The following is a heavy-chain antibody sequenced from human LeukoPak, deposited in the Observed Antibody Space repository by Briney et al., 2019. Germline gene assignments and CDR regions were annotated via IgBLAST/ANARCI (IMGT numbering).Heavy chain of an antibody. V-gene: IGHV4-59*08. J-gene: IGHJ4*02. CDR2: IYYSGST. CDR3: ARHVTKAVAGTLFDY. CDR1: GGSISSYY. Sequence: PSETLSLTCTVSGGSISSYYWSWIRQPPGKGLEWIGYIYYSGSTNYNPSLKSRVTISVDTSKNQFSLKLSSVTAADTAVYYCARHVTKAVAGTLFDYWGQGTLVTVSS. D-gene: IGHD6-19*01.